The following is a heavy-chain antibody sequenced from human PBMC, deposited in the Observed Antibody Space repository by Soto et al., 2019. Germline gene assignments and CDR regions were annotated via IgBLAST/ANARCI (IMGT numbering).Heavy chain of an antibody. CDR3: AGGSGWVSDC. J-gene: IGHJ4*02. D-gene: IGHD6-19*01. V-gene: IGHV3-7*05. CDR2: IKQDGSEK. Sequence: GGSLRLSCAASGFTCSTYWMSWVRQAPGKGLEWVANIKQDGSEKNYVDSVKGRFTISRDNAKKSLDLEMNSLRAEDTAVYYCAGGSGWVSDCWGQGTLVTVSS. CDR1: GFTCSTYW.